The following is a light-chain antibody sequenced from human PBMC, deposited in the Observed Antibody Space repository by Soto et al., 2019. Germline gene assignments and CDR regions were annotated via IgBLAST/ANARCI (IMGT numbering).Light chain of an antibody. V-gene: IGKV3-15*01. Sequence: EIVMTQSPATLSVSPGERATLSCRASQSVSSNLAWYQQKPGQAPRLLIYGASTRATGIPARFSGSGSGTEFTHPISSLQSEDFAVYYCQQYNDWPPKITFGQGTRLEIK. J-gene: IGKJ5*01. CDR2: GAS. CDR1: QSVSSN. CDR3: QQYNDWPPKIT.